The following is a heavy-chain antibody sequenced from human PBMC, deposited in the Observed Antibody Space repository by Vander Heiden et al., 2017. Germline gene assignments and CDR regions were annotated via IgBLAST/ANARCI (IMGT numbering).Heavy chain of an antibody. V-gene: IGHV3-23*01. J-gene: IGHJ4*02. D-gene: IGHD4-17*01. CDR2: ISGSGGST. CDR1: GFTFSSYA. Sequence: EVQLLESGGGLVQPGGSLRLPCAASGFTFSSYAMSWVRQAPGKGLGWVSAISGSGGSTYYADSVKGRFTISRDNSKNTLYLQMNSLRAEDTAVYYCAKVKGFYGDYTGFDYWGQGTLVTVSS. CDR3: AKVKGFYGDYTGFDY.